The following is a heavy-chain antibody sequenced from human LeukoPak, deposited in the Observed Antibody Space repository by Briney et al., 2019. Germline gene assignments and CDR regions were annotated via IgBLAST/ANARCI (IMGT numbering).Heavy chain of an antibody. Sequence: KPSETPSLTCTVSGGSISSYYWSWIRQPPGKGLEWIGYIYYSGSTNYNPSLKSRVTISVDTSKNQFSLKLSSVTAADTAVYYCARGVFRAFDIWGQGTMVTVSS. CDR3: ARGVFRAFDI. CDR2: IYYSGST. CDR1: GGSISSYY. J-gene: IGHJ3*02. V-gene: IGHV4-59*01.